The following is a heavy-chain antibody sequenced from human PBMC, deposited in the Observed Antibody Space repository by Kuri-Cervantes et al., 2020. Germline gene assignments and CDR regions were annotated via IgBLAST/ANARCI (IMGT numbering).Heavy chain of an antibody. D-gene: IGHD3-16*01. CDR1: GFAFNNYW. Sequence: ETLSLTCAASGFAFNNYWMTWVRQAPGKGLEWVANVDPDGSEKYYVDSVKGRFTISRDNAKNSLYLQMNSLRAEDTALYYCAKDMGDVYWGQGTLVTVSS. CDR2: VDPDGSEK. CDR3: AKDMGDVY. J-gene: IGHJ4*02. V-gene: IGHV3-7*03.